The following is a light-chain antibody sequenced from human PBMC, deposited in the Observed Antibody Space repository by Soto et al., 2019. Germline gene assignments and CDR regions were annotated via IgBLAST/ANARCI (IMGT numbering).Light chain of an antibody. CDR2: DVA. J-gene: IGLJ1*01. Sequence: QSVLTNPRSVSGTTGQSFTISCTGTGNDVDAYNYVSCYQQHPGRTPKLMICDVARWPSGVPDRFSGSKSGNTASLTISGLQAEDEADYFCCSYAGGYTYLFGTGTKVTVL. CDR3: CSYAGGYTYL. CDR1: GNDVDAYNY. V-gene: IGLV2-11*01.